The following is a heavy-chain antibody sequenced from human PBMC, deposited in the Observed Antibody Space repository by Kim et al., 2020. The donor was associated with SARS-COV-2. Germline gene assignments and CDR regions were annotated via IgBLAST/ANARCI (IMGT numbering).Heavy chain of an antibody. CDR1: GGTFSSYA. D-gene: IGHD2-15*01. J-gene: IGHJ6*02. V-gene: IGHV1-69*13. CDR3: ATGYCSGGSCYPYYYYGMDV. Sequence: SVKVSCKASGGTFSSYAISWVRQAPGQGLEWMGGIIPIFGTANYAQKFQGRVTITADESTSTAYMELSSLRSEDTAVYYCATGYCSGGSCYPYYYYGMDVWGQGTTVTVSS. CDR2: IIPIFGTA.